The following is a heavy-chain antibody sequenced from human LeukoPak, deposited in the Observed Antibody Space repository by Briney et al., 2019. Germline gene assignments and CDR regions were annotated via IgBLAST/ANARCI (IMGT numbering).Heavy chain of an antibody. V-gene: IGHV3-7*03. CDR1: GFTLRSYW. CDR2: KTQDGSEK. J-gene: IGHJ6*02. D-gene: IGHD3-10*01. Sequence: PGGTLRLFCGASGFTLRSYWISWVRQAPGNGLEWVANKTQDGSEKYYVDSVKGRFTISRDNAKNSLYLKMNSQRSEDTHVYHCARYMRFGYHYYYSMDVWGQGTMVTVPS. CDR3: ARYMRFGYHYYYSMDV.